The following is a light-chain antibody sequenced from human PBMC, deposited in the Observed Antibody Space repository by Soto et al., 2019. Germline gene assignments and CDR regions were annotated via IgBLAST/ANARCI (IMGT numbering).Light chain of an antibody. V-gene: IGKV3-20*01. J-gene: IGKJ1*01. CDR2: GAS. CDR3: QQYGSFPGT. Sequence: ESVLTQSPGTLSLSPGERATLSCRASQSVSSSYLAWYQQKPGQAPRLLIYGASSRATGIPDRFSGSGSGTDFTLTISRLEPEDFAVYYCQQYGSFPGTFGQGTKVEIK. CDR1: QSVSSSY.